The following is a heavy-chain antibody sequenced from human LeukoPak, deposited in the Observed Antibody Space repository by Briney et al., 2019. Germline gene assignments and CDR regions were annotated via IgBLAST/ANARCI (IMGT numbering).Heavy chain of an antibody. Sequence: SETLSLTCSVSGGSISTYYWSWIRQPAGKGLEWIGYIYYSGSTNYNPSLKSRVTISVDTSKNQFSLKLSSVTAADTAVYYCARVRGAQYSPYYMDVWGKGTTVTVSS. D-gene: IGHD5-18*01. CDR1: GGSISTYY. J-gene: IGHJ6*03. CDR2: IYYSGST. CDR3: ARVRGAQYSPYYMDV. V-gene: IGHV4-59*01.